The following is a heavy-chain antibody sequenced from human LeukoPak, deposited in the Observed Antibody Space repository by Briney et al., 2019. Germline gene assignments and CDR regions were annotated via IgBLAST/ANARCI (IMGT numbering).Heavy chain of an antibody. D-gene: IGHD5-18*01. CDR3: TRAPSQNTAMVTPPFDY. Sequence: GGFLRLSCTASGFTFGDYAMSWFRQAPGKGLEWVGFIRSKAYGGTTEYAASVKGRFTISRDDSKSIAYLQMNSLKTEDTAVYYCTRAPSQNTAMVTPPFDYWGQGTLVTVSS. CDR1: GFTFGDYA. V-gene: IGHV3-49*03. J-gene: IGHJ4*02. CDR2: IRSKAYGGTT.